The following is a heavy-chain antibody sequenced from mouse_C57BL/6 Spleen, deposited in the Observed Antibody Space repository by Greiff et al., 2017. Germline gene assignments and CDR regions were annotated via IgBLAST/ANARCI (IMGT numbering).Heavy chain of an antibody. Sequence: QVQLKESGAELVRPGTSVKMSCKASGYTFTNYWIGWAKQRPGHGLEWIGDIYPGGGYTNYNEKFKGKATLTADKSSSTAYMPFSSLTSEDSAIYYCATLTVVSGYFDVCGTGTTVTVSS. CDR1: GYTFTNYW. D-gene: IGHD1-1*01. CDR2: IYPGGGYT. V-gene: IGHV1-63*01. J-gene: IGHJ1*03. CDR3: ATLTVVSGYFDV.